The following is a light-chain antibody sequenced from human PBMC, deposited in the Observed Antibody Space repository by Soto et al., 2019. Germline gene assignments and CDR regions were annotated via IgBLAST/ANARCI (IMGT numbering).Light chain of an antibody. CDR3: SSAYYV. V-gene: IGLV2-14*01. Sequence: QSVLTQPASVSGSPGQSITISCTGTSSDVGGYNYVSWYQQHPGKAPKLMIYDVSNRPSGVSNRFSGSKSGNTASLTISGLQAEDEADYYCSSAYYVFGTVTKLTVL. CDR1: SSDVGGYNY. J-gene: IGLJ1*01. CDR2: DVS.